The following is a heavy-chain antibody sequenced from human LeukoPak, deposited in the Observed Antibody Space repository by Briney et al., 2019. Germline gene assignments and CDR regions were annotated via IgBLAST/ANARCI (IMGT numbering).Heavy chain of an antibody. J-gene: IGHJ5*02. D-gene: IGHD5-12*01. Sequence: GGSLRLSCAASGFTFSSYGMHWVRQAPGKGLERVAFIRYDGSNKYYADSVKGRFTISRDNSKKTLYLQMNSLRAEDTALYYCAKEQRGYSGYMVGSCFDPWGQGTLVTVSS. CDR1: GFTFSSYG. V-gene: IGHV3-30*02. CDR2: IRYDGSNK. CDR3: AKEQRGYSGYMVGSCFDP.